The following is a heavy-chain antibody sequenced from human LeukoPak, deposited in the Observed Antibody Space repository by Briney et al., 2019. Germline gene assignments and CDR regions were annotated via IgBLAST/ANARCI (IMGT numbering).Heavy chain of an antibody. CDR1: GYTFTSYG. J-gene: IGHJ5*02. D-gene: IGHD5-24*01. CDR2: ISAYNGNT. Sequence: GASVKVSCKASGYTFTSYGISWVRQAPGQGLEWMGWISAYNGNTNYAQKLQGRVTMTTDTSTSTAYMELRSLRSEDTAVYCCARDNSVRDEAWWFNPWGQGTLVTVSS. CDR3: ARDNSVRDEAWWFNP. V-gene: IGHV1-18*01.